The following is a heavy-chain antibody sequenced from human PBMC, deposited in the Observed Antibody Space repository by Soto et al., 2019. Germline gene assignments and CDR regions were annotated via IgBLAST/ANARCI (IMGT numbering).Heavy chain of an antibody. CDR1: GFSLSTSGVG. D-gene: IGHD1-26*01. CDR3: AHSAEPDLIDY. CDR2: IYSDVDK. Sequence: QITLKESGPTLVNPTQTLTLTYTFSGFSLSTSGVGVGWIRQPPARAQEWLAVIYSDVDKRYTPSLKNRLTITKDISKNQVVLTMTNMDPVDTSTYYCAHSAEPDLIDYWSQGTLVTVSS. J-gene: IGHJ4*02. V-gene: IGHV2-5*02.